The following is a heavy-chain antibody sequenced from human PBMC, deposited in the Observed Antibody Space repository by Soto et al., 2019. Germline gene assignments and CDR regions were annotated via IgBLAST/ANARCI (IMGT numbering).Heavy chain of an antibody. J-gene: IGHJ4*02. D-gene: IGHD3-10*01. CDR3: ARDRRWFGELFDY. Sequence: PGGSLRLSCAASGFLFTNYFMSWVRQAPGKGLEWVAVISYDGSNKYYADSVKGRFTISRDNSKNTLYLQMNSLRAEDTAVYYCARDRRWFGELFDYWGQGTLVTVS. CDR1: GFLFTNYF. V-gene: IGHV3-30-3*01. CDR2: ISYDGSNK.